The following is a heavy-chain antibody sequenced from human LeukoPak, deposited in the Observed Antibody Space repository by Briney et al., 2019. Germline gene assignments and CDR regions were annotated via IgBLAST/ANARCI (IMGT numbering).Heavy chain of an antibody. D-gene: IGHD5-12*01. CDR3: AKGPSGYDYYFDY. J-gene: IGHJ4*02. Sequence: GGSLRLSCAASGFTVSSNYMSWVRQAPGKGLEWVSVIYSGGSTYYADSVKGRFTISRDNSKNTLYLQMNSPRAEDTAVYYCAKGPSGYDYYFDYWGQGTLVTVSS. V-gene: IGHV3-66*01. CDR2: IYSGGST. CDR1: GFTVSSNY.